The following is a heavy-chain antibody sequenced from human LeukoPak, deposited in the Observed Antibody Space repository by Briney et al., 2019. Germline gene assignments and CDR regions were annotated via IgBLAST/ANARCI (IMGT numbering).Heavy chain of an antibody. J-gene: IGHJ4*02. Sequence: GGSLRLSCAASGFTFSSYWMHWVRQASGKGLEWVGSIRSKANSYATAYAASVKGRFTISRDDSKNTAYLQMNSLKTEDTAVYYCTREGAPGIWGQGTLVTVSS. D-gene: IGHD6-13*01. CDR1: GFTFSSYW. CDR2: IRSKANSYAT. V-gene: IGHV3-73*01. CDR3: TREGAPGI.